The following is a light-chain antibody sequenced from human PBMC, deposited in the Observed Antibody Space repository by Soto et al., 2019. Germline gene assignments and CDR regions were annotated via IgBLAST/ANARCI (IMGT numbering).Light chain of an antibody. V-gene: IGLV2-14*03. Sequence: QSALTQPASVSGSPGQSITISCTGTRRDVGGYNYVSWYQQYPGKSPKLVIFGNRNRPSGVPERFSGSKSGTSASLAITGLQAEDEADYYCQAYDYSLTASVFGGGTQLTVL. J-gene: IGLJ3*02. CDR1: RRDVGGYNY. CDR2: GNR. CDR3: QAYDYSLTASV.